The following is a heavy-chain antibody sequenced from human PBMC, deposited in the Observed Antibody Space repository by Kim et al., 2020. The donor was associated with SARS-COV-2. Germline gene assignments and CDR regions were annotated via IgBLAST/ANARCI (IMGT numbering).Heavy chain of an antibody. V-gene: IGHV3-48*02. J-gene: IGHJ4*02. CDR3: ARDHVSSDIRFDY. CDR1: GFTFGSYS. Sequence: GGSLRLSCAASGFTFGSYSMNWVRQAPGKGLEWVSYISISGYTTYYADSVKGRVTISRDNAKNSLFLQMNSLRDEDTAVYYCARDHVSSDIRFDYWGQGTLVTVSS. CDR2: ISISGYTT. D-gene: IGHD6-19*01.